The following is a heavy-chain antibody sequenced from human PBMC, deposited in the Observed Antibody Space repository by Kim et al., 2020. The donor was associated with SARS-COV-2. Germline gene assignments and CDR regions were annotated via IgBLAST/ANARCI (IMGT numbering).Heavy chain of an antibody. CDR1: GGSFSGYY. CDR3: ARGQQWQVRGDFAY. V-gene: IGHV4-34*01. D-gene: IGHD6-19*01. CDR2: INHSGST. Sequence: SETLSLTCAVYGGSFSGYYWSWIRQPPGKGLEWIGEINHSGSTNYNPSLKSRVTISVDTSKNQFSLKLSSVTAADTAVYYCARGQQWQVRGDFAYWGQGT. J-gene: IGHJ4*02.